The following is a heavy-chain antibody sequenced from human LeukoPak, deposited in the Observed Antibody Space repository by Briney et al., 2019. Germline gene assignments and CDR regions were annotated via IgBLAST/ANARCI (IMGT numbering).Heavy chain of an antibody. V-gene: IGHV3-7*03. Sequence: PGGSLRLSCAASGFTFSSYWMSWVRQAPGKGLERVANIKQDGSEKYYVDSVKGRFTISRDNAKNSLYLQMNSLRAEDTAVYYCARDVRYYYDSSGYSTYFDYWGQGTLVTVSS. J-gene: IGHJ4*02. CDR1: GFTFSSYW. CDR2: IKQDGSEK. CDR3: ARDVRYYYDSSGYSTYFDY. D-gene: IGHD3-22*01.